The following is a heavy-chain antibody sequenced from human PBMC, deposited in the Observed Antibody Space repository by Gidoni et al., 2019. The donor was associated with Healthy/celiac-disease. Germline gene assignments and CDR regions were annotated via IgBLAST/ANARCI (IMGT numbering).Heavy chain of an antibody. CDR1: GFTFSSYG. Sequence: QVQLVESGGSVVQPGRSLRLHCSASGFTFSSYGMHWARQAPGKGLEWVAVISYDGSNKYYADSVKGRFTISRDNSKNTLYLQMNSLRAEDTAVYYCAKDLGVDSSADYYGMDVWGQGTTVTVSS. CDR3: AKDLGVDSSADYYGMDV. D-gene: IGHD3-16*01. J-gene: IGHJ6*02. V-gene: IGHV3-30*18. CDR2: ISYDGSNK.